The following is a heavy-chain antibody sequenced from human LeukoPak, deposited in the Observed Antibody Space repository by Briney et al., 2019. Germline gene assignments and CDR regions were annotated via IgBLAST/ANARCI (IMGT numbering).Heavy chain of an antibody. CDR1: GFSFRSYA. CDR3: ASPYSNYLFDY. V-gene: IGHV3-30-3*01. Sequence: GKSLRLSCAASGFSFRSYAMHWGRQAPGKGLEWVALISFDGSNIYYADSVKGRFTISRDNSKKTLYLQMNSLRTEDTAVYYCASPYSNYLFDYWGQGTLVTVSS. D-gene: IGHD4-4*01. J-gene: IGHJ4*02. CDR2: ISFDGSNI.